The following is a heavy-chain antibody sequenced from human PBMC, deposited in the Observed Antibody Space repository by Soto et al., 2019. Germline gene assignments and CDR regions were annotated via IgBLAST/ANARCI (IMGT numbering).Heavy chain of an antibody. CDR3: ARVLAVAGNNWFDP. Sequence: SETLSLTCAVSGGSISSGGYSWTWIRQPPGKGLEWIGYIYHSGSTYYNPSLKSRVTISVDRSKNQFSLKLNSVTASDTAVYYCARVLAVAGNNWFDPWGQGTPVTVSS. V-gene: IGHV4-30-2*01. CDR1: GGSISSGGYS. CDR2: IYHSGST. J-gene: IGHJ5*02. D-gene: IGHD6-19*01.